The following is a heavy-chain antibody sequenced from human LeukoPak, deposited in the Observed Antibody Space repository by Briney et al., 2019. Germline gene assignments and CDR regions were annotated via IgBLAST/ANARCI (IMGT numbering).Heavy chain of an antibody. Sequence: SVKVSCKPFGYTFTTYGISWVRQAPGQGLEWMGGIIPIFGTANYAQKFQGRVTITADKSTSTAYMEPSSLRSEDTAVYYCATATQFYYDFWSGYYVGNDYWGQGTLVTVSS. D-gene: IGHD3-3*01. V-gene: IGHV1-69*06. CDR1: GYTFTTYG. J-gene: IGHJ4*02. CDR2: IIPIFGTA. CDR3: ATATQFYYDFWSGYYVGNDY.